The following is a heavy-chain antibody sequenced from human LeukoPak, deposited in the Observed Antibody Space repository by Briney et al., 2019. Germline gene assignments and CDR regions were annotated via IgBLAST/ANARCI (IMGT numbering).Heavy chain of an antibody. CDR2: IYTSGST. D-gene: IGHD6-19*01. Sequence: SETLSLTCTVSGGSISSYYWSWIRQPAGKGLEWIGRIYTSGSTNYNPSLKSRVTMSVDASKNQFSLKLSSVTAADTAGYYCARSKSSGWLLDYWGQGTLVTVSS. CDR1: GGSISSYY. V-gene: IGHV4-4*07. CDR3: ARSKSSGWLLDY. J-gene: IGHJ4*02.